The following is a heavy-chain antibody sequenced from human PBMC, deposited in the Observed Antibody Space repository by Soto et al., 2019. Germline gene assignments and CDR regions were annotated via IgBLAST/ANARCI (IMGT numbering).Heavy chain of an antibody. J-gene: IGHJ3*01. D-gene: IGHD1-26*01. Sequence: SEPLSLTCTVSGGSISSYYWSWIRQPPGKGLEWIGYIYYSGSTNYNPSLKSRVTISVDTSKNQFSLKLSSVTAADTAVYYCARRWGDAFDFWGQGTMVTVSS. V-gene: IGHV4-59*01. CDR2: IYYSGST. CDR1: GGSISSYY. CDR3: ARRWGDAFDF.